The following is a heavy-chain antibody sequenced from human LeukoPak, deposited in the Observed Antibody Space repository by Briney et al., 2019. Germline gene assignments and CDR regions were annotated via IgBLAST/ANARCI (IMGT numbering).Heavy chain of an antibody. CDR3: ARLGYCSSTSCYFES. CDR2: IHHTGSS. CDR1: GYPISSPYY. J-gene: IGHJ4*02. Sequence: SETLSLTCVVSGYPISSPYYWGWVRQPPGKGPECIGSIHHTGSSYYNPSLQSRVTISIDTSRNQFSLKLRFLSAADTAVHYCARLGYCSSTSCYFESWGQGTLVTVSS. D-gene: IGHD2-2*01. V-gene: IGHV4-38-2*01.